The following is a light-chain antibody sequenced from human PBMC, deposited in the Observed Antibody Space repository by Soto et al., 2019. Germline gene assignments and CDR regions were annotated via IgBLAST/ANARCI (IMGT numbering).Light chain of an antibody. J-gene: IGKJ4*01. Sequence: DIQMTQSPSSLSASVGDTVTITCRASQDIGNFFVWFQQKPGTAPKSLISAASSLQSGVPSKFSVSGSGTDINLTINSLQPEDVATYYCQQYHSWPATFGGGTKVEI. CDR3: QQYHSWPAT. V-gene: IGKV1-16*02. CDR2: AAS. CDR1: QDIGNF.